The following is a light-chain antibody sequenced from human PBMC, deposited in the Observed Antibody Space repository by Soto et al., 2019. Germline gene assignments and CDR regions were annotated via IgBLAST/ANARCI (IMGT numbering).Light chain of an antibody. Sequence: QSVLAQPASVSGSPGQSITIACTGISTDVENYNFVSWYQQHPGKVPKLIIYEDSKRPSGISDRFSGSKSGNSASLTISGLQAEDEADYYCCSHAGFSTPYVFATGTKVTVL. CDR3: CSHAGFSTPYV. CDR1: STDVENYNF. J-gene: IGLJ1*01. V-gene: IGLV2-23*01. CDR2: EDS.